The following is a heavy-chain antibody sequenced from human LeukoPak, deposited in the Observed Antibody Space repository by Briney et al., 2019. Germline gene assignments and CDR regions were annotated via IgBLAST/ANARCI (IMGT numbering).Heavy chain of an antibody. Sequence: GGSLRLSCAASGFTVSSNYMSWVRQAPGKGLEWVSVIYSGGSTYYADSVKGRFTISRDNSKNTLYLQMNSLRAEDTAVYYCVRVESYDKNDYYRPFDCWGQGTLVTVSS. CDR2: IYSGGST. J-gene: IGHJ4*02. CDR3: VRVESYDKNDYYRPFDC. V-gene: IGHV3-66*01. D-gene: IGHD3-22*01. CDR1: GFTVSSNY.